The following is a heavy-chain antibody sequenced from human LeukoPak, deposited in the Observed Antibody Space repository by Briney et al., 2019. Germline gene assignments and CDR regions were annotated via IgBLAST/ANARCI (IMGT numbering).Heavy chain of an antibody. J-gene: IGHJ3*02. CDR1: GYTLTAYY. Sequence: ASVKVSCTASGYTLTAYYIHWVRQAPGQGLEWMGWINPASGGTSYAQKFQGRVTMTSDTSISTAYMELSRLRSDDTAVYFCARAGGGYSSGWGAFDIWGQGTMVTVSS. D-gene: IGHD5-18*01. V-gene: IGHV1-2*02. CDR3: ARAGGGYSSGWGAFDI. CDR2: INPASGGT.